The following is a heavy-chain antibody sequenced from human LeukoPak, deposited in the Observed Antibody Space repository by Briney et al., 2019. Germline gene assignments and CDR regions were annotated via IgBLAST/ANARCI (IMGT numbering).Heavy chain of an antibody. CDR2: IKSKTDGGTT. Sequence: GGSPRLSCAASGFTFSNAWMSWVRQAPGKGLEWVGRIKSKTDGGTTGYAAPVKGRFTISRDDSKNTLYLQMNSLKTEDTAVYYCTTGSLGRRAFDIWGQGTMVTVSS. CDR1: GFTFSNAW. D-gene: IGHD1-26*01. V-gene: IGHV3-15*01. CDR3: TTGSLGRRAFDI. J-gene: IGHJ3*02.